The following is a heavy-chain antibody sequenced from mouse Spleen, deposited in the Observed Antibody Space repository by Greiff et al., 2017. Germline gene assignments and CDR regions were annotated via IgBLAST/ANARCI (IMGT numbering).Heavy chain of an antibody. CDR3: AREYYGNYLYYYAMDY. J-gene: IGHJ4*01. CDR2: ISYSGST. V-gene: IGHV3-2*02. Sequence: VQLQQSGPGLVKPSQSLSLTCTVTGYSITSDYAWNWIRQFPGNKLEWMGYISYSGSTSYNPSLKSRISITRDTSKNQFFLQLNSVTTEDTATYYCAREYYGNYLYYYAMDYWGQGTSVTVSS. D-gene: IGHD2-1*01. CDR1: GYSITSDYA.